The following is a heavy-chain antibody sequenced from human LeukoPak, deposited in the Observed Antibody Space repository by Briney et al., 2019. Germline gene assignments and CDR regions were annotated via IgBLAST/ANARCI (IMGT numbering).Heavy chain of an antibody. CDR2: ISGSGGST. D-gene: IGHD3-22*01. V-gene: IGHV3-23*01. J-gene: IGHJ1*01. CDR3: AKTDYYDSSGLYFQH. CDR1: GFTFSSYA. Sequence: GGSLRLSCAASGFTFSSYAMSWVRQAPGKGLEWVSAISGSGGSTYYADFVKGRFTISRDNSKSTLYLQMNSLRAEDTAVYYCAKTDYYDSSGLYFQHWGQGTLVTVSS.